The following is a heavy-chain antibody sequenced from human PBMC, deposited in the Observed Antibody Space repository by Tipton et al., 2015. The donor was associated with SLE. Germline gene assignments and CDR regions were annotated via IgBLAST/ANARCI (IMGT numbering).Heavy chain of an antibody. D-gene: IGHD3-3*01. CDR1: GGSFSGYY. J-gene: IGHJ6*02. CDR3: VRELRFLEWSLYYYYYGMDV. V-gene: IGHV4-34*01. CDR2: INHSGST. Sequence: TLSLTCAVYGGSFSGYYWSWIRQPPGKGLEWIGEINHSGSTNYNPSLKSRVTISVDTSKNQFSLKLTYVTAADTAVYYCVRELRFLEWSLYYYYYGMDVWGQGTTVTVSS.